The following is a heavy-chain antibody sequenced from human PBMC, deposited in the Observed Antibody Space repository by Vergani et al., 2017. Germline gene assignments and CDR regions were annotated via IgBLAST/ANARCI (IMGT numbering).Heavy chain of an antibody. CDR1: GYTFTGYS. J-gene: IGHJ6*02. V-gene: IGHV1-2*02. Sequence: QVQLVQSGAEVKKPGASVKVSCKASGYTFTGYSMHWVRQAPGHGLEWMGWINPNSGGTNYAQKFQGRVTMTRDTSISTAYMELSRLRSDDTAVYYCARGRIGAAGKEVPRWSDYYYDGMDVWGQGTTVTVSS. D-gene: IGHD6-13*01. CDR3: ARGRIGAAGKEVPRWSDYYYDGMDV. CDR2: INPNSGGT.